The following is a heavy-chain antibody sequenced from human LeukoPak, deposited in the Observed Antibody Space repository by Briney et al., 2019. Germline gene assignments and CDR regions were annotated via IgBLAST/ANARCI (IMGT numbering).Heavy chain of an antibody. Sequence: GASVKVSCKASGYAFTSYDINWVRQATGQGLEWMGGIIPIFGTANYAQKFQGRVAIATDESTSTAYMELSSLRSEDTAVYYCARAAGSPSHIPSWGKGTLVTVS. D-gene: IGHD2-21*01. CDR1: GYAFTSYD. J-gene: IGHJ4*02. CDR3: ARAAGSPSHIPS. CDR2: IIPIFGTA. V-gene: IGHV1-69*05.